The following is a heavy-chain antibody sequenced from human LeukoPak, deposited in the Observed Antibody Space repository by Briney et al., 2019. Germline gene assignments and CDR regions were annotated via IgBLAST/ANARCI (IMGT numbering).Heavy chain of an antibody. CDR1: GGSFSGYY. V-gene: IGHV4-34*01. CDR3: ARGRIAAAGKRYYYYGMDV. CDR2: INHSGST. J-gene: IGHJ6*02. D-gene: IGHD6-13*01. Sequence: SETLYLTCAVYGGSFSGYYWSWIRQPPGKGLDWIGEINHSGSTNYNPSLKSRVTISVDTSKNQFSLKLSSVTAADTAVYYCARGRIAAAGKRYYYYGMDVWGQGTTVTVSS.